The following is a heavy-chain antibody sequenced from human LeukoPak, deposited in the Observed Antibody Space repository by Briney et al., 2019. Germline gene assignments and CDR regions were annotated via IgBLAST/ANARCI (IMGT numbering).Heavy chain of an antibody. Sequence: PGGSLRLSCAASGFTFDDYAMHWARQAPGKGLEWVSGISWNSGSIGYADSVKGRFTISRDNAKNSLYLQMNSLRAEDMALYYCAKGGSAPRSQDYYYYYMDVWGKGTTVTVSS. V-gene: IGHV3-9*03. J-gene: IGHJ6*03. CDR3: AKGGSAPRSQDYYYYYMDV. CDR1: GFTFDDYA. CDR2: ISWNSGSI. D-gene: IGHD6-25*01.